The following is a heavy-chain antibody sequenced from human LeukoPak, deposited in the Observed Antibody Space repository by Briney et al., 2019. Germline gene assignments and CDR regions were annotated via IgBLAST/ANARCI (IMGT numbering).Heavy chain of an antibody. Sequence: GTSLRLSCAASGFTFSSYDMHWVRQALGKGLELVAVISYDGSNKYYADSVKGRVTISRDNSKSTLYLQMNSLRAEDTAVYYCAKGGGYEAQYYYYYLDVWGKGTTVTISS. CDR2: ISYDGSNK. D-gene: IGHD5-12*01. J-gene: IGHJ6*03. CDR3: AKGGGYEAQYYYYYLDV. V-gene: IGHV3-30*18. CDR1: GFTFSSYD.